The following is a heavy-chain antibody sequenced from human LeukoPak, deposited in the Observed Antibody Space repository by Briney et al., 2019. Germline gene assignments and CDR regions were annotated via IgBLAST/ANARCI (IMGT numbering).Heavy chain of an antibody. CDR2: IKQDGSEK. V-gene: IGHV3-7*01. D-gene: IGHD2-8*01. CDR3: AKGGRGNGEVY. Sequence: PGGSLKLSCAASGFTFNNYIMNWVRQAPGKGLEWVANIKQDGSEKNYVDSVKGRFTISRDNAKSSLFLQMNDLRAEDTAVYYCAKGGRGNGEVYWGQGTLVTVSS. J-gene: IGHJ4*02. CDR1: GFTFNNYI.